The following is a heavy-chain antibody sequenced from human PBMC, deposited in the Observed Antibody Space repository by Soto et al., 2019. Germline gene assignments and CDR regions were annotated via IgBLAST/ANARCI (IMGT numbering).Heavy chain of an antibody. CDR3: AKGHFGVVMDV. CDR1: GFFFSSHS. D-gene: IGHD3-3*01. Sequence: HLVESGGGLVQPGGSLRLSCAASGFFFSSHSMTWVRQAPVTGLEWVSSLRGDGVTTYYADSVKGRFIISRDNSKNTLYLQMDSLTVDDTAVYYCAKGHFGVVMDVWGQGTTVTVSS. V-gene: IGHV3-23*04. J-gene: IGHJ6*02. CDR2: LRGDGVTT.